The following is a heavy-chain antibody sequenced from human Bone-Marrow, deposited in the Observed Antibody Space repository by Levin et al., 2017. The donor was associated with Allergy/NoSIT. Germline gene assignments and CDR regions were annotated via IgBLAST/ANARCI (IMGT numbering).Heavy chain of an antibody. V-gene: IGHV3-23*01. CDR3: AKPSQLWAARFDN. D-gene: IGHD5-18*01. Sequence: GGSLRLSCVVSGFTFSNYAMSWVRQAPGKGLEWVSTITRSGGSTYYAGSVRGRFTISRDNSKNTLYLQMNSLRAEDTAVYYCAKPSQLWAARFDNWGQGTLVTVSS. J-gene: IGHJ4*02. CDR2: ITRSGGST. CDR1: GFTFSNYA.